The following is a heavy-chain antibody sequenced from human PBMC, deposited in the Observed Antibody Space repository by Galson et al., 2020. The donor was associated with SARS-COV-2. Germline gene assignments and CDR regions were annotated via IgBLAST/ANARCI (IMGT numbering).Heavy chain of an antibody. J-gene: IGHJ4*02. D-gene: IGHD3-16*01. V-gene: IGHV3-9*01. Sequence: GGSLRLSCAASGFQFDDYAMHWVRQAPGKGLEWVSGINLKSSDVGYADSVRGRFTISRDNANKILYLQMDSLRTEDTAVYYCAKDIFRQLSLGGLDSWGQGVLVTVSS. CDR2: INLKSSDV. CDR3: AKDIFRQLSLGGLDS. CDR1: GFQFDDYA.